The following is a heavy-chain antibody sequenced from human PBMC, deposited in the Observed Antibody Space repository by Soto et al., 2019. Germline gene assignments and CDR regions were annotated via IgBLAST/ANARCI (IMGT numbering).Heavy chain of an antibody. CDR3: ARVHCSGGSCYYIDY. D-gene: IGHD2-15*01. CDR2: IYYSGST. Sequence: SETLSLTCTVSGGSISSYYWSWIRQPPGKGLEWIGYIYYSGSTNYNPSLKSRVTISVDTSKNQFSLKLSSVTAADTAVYYCARVHCSGGSCYYIDYWGKGTLVTVSS. V-gene: IGHV4-59*01. CDR1: GGSISSYY. J-gene: IGHJ4*02.